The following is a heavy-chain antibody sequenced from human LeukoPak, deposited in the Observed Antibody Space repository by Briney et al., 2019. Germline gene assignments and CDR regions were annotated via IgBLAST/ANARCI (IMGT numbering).Heavy chain of an antibody. Sequence: KPSETLSLTCSVSGDSITSSGYFWGWIRQPPGKGLEWIGIINYSGQTFYNPSLKSRVTTSVDTSKNQFSVRLTSVTAADTAVYYCARVAYYDFWSGYYPYFDYWGQGTLVTVSS. CDR1: GDSITSSGYF. CDR3: ARVAYYDFWSGYYPYFDY. V-gene: IGHV4-39*01. D-gene: IGHD3-3*01. CDR2: INYSGQT. J-gene: IGHJ4*02.